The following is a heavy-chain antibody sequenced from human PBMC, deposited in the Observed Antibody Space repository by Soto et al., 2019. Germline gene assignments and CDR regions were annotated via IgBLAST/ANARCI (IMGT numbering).Heavy chain of an antibody. J-gene: IGHJ4*02. Sequence: GESLKISCQGSGYSFTSYWIGWVRQMPGKGLEWMGIIYPGDSDTRYSPSFQGQVTISADKSISTAYLQWSSLKASDTAMYYCARRRHSRNEILYYFDYWGQGTLVTVSS. CDR2: IYPGDSDT. CDR1: GYSFTSYW. D-gene: IGHD2-15*01. V-gene: IGHV5-51*01. CDR3: ARRRHSRNEILYYFDY.